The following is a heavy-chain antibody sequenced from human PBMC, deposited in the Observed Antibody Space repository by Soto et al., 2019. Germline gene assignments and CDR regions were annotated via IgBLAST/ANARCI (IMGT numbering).Heavy chain of an antibody. J-gene: IGHJ4*02. CDR3: ARDPLPAY. Sequence: QVQLQESGPGLLKPSETLSLTCTVSGGSISSYYCSWIRQPPGKGLEWIGYMYYSGSTNYNPSLKSRVTISVDTSKNQFSLKLSSVTAADTAVYYCARDPLPAYWGQGTLVTVSS. D-gene: IGHD2-15*01. CDR2: MYYSGST. CDR1: GGSISSYY. V-gene: IGHV4-59*01.